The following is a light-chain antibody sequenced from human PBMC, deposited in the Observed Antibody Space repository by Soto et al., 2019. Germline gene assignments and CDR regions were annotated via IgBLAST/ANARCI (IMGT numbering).Light chain of an antibody. Sequence: ENVLTQSPGTLSLSPGERATLSCRASQVTSRYLSWYQQRPGQAPRLLIYGASSRATGIPDRFSGSVSGTDFTLTISRLEPEDFAVYYWQQYSTSPISFGQGTRLEIK. J-gene: IGKJ5*01. CDR3: QQYSTSPIS. V-gene: IGKV3-20*01. CDR1: QVTSRY. CDR2: GAS.